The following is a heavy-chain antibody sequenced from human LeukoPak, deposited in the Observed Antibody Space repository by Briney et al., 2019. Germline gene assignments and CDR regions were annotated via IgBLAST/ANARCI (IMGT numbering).Heavy chain of an antibody. CDR2: ISSSSSTI. CDR3: ARDTAIFSMVRGVHAFDI. CDR1: GFTFSSYS. J-gene: IGHJ3*02. V-gene: IGHV3-48*01. D-gene: IGHD3-10*01. Sequence: GGSLRLSCAASGFTFSSYSMNWVRQAPGKGLEWVSYISSSSSTIYYADSVKGRFTISRDNAKNSLYLQMNSLRAEDTAVYYCARDTAIFSMVRGVHAFDIWGQGTMVTVSS.